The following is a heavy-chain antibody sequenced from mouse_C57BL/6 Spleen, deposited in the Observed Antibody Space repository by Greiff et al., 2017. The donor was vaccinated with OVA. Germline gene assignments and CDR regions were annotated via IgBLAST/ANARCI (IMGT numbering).Heavy chain of an antibody. J-gene: IGHJ4*01. CDR2: IHPNSGST. D-gene: IGHD1-1*01. CDR3: ARWDYGSDAMDY. CDR1: GYTFTSYW. Sequence: QVQLKQPGAELVKPGASVTLSCKASGYTFTSYWMHWVKQRPGQGLEWIGMIHPNSGSTNYNEKFKSKATLTVDKSSSTAYMQLSSLTSEDSAVYYCARWDYGSDAMDYWGQGTSVTVSS. V-gene: IGHV1-64*01.